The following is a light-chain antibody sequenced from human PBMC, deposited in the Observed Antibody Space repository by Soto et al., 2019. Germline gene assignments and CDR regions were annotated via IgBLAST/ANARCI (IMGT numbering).Light chain of an antibody. J-gene: IGLJ3*02. CDR1: ALPKQY. V-gene: IGLV3-25*02. CDR3: QSADSSGTYWV. CDR2: KDN. Sequence: SYELTQPPSVSVSPGQTARITCSGDALPKQYAYWYQQKPGQAPVLVIYKDNERPSGIPERFSGSNSGTTVTLTISGVQAEDEADYYCQSADSSGTYWVFGGGTKVTVL.